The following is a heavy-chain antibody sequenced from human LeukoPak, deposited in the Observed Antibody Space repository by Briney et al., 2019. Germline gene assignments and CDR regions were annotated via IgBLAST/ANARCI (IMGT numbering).Heavy chain of an antibody. D-gene: IGHD4-17*01. CDR3: AKDNGDHAIDY. CDR2: VSVDGSHK. Sequence: GGSLRLSCAASGFTFNSYWMHWVRQAPGKGLEWVAFVSVDGSHKDYGGSVKGRFTISRDNSKNTLYLQMNSLRAEDTAVYYCAKDNGDHAIDYWAQGTMVTVSS. CDR1: GFTFNSYW. J-gene: IGHJ4*02. V-gene: IGHV3-30*18.